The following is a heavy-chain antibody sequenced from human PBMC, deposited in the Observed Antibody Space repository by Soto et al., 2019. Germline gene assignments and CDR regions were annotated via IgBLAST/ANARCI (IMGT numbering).Heavy chain of an antibody. CDR1: GGSISSGGYS. Sequence: SETLSLTCAVSGGSISSGGYSWSWIRQPPGKGLEWIGYIYHSGSTYYNPSLKSRVTISVDRSKNQFSLKLSSVTAADTAVYYCARGGYCSSTSCFHYYYGMDVWGQGTTVTV. D-gene: IGHD2-2*01. CDR2: IYHSGST. CDR3: ARGGYCSSTSCFHYYYGMDV. J-gene: IGHJ6*02. V-gene: IGHV4-30-2*01.